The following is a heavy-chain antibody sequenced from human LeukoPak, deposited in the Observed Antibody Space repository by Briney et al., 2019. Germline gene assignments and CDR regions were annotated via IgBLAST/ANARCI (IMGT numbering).Heavy chain of an antibody. CDR1: GFTFSSYP. D-gene: IGHD3-22*01. CDR2: ISSSSTYT. CDR3: TRGGFYYDSSGYFPHFFDS. J-gene: IGHJ4*02. V-gene: IGHV3-21*01. Sequence: GGSLRLSCAASGFTFSSYPMNWVRQAPGKGLEWVSSISSSSTYTFYADSVKGRFTISRDDAKNTLYLQISSLRAEDTALYYCTRGGFYYDSSGYFPHFFDSWGQGTLVTVSS.